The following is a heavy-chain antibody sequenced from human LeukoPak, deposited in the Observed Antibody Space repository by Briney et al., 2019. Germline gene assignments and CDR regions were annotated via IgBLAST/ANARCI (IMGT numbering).Heavy chain of an antibody. CDR3: AKFRVVPPTFFDY. Sequence: PGGSLRLSCGASGFTFSSYGMHWVRQAPGKGLEWVSAISGSGGSTYYADSVKGRFTISRDNSKNTLYLQMNSLRAEDTAVYYCAKFRVVPPTFFDYWGQGTLVTVSS. CDR2: ISGSGGST. J-gene: IGHJ4*02. D-gene: IGHD2-2*01. CDR1: GFTFSSYG. V-gene: IGHV3-23*01.